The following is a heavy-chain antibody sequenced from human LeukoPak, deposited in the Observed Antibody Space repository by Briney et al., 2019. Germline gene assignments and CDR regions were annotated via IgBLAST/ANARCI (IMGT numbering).Heavy chain of an antibody. V-gene: IGHV4-61*08. J-gene: IGHJ4*02. Sequence: PSETLSLTCTVSGGSISSGGYYWSWIRQHPGKGLEWIGYIYYSGSTNYNPSLKSRVTISVDTSKNQFSLKLSSVTAADTAVYYCARDRRDGYNRYDYWGQGTLVTVSS. CDR2: IYYSGST. CDR3: ARDRRDGYNRYDY. CDR1: GGSISSGGYY. D-gene: IGHD5-24*01.